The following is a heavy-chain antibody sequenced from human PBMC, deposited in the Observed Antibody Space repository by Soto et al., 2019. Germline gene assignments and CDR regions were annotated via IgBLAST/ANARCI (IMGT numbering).Heavy chain of an antibody. V-gene: IGHV1-69*05. J-gene: IGHJ5*02. CDR1: GGTFSSYA. CDR3: ARDLKGHGLNWFDP. Sequence: SVKVSCKASGGTFSSYAISWVRQAPGQGLEWMGGIIPIFGTANYAQKLQGRVTMTTDTSTSTAYMELRSLRSDDTAVYYCARDLKGHGLNWFDPWGQGTLVTVSS. CDR2: IIPIFGTA. D-gene: IGHD3-16*01.